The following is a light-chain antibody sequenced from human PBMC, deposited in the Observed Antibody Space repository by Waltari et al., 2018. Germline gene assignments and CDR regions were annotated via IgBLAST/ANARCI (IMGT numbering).Light chain of an antibody. CDR2: AAS. V-gene: IGKV1-39*01. Sequence: DIHMTQPPSSLSASVGDRVTITCRASQRISSYLNWYQQKPGKAPKLLIYAASSLQSGVPSRFSGSGSGTDFTLTISSLQPEDFATYYCQQSYSTPRTFGQGTKVEIK. CDR3: QQSYSTPRT. J-gene: IGKJ1*01. CDR1: QRISSY.